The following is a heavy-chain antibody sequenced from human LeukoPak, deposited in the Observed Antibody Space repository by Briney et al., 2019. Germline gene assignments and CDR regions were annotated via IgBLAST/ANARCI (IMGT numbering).Heavy chain of an antibody. CDR1: GGSISSSSYY. J-gene: IGHJ4*02. Sequence: SETLSLTCTVSGGSISSSSYYWGWIRQPPGKGLEWTGSIYYSGSTYYNPSLKSRVTISVDTSKNQFSLKLSSVTAADTAVYYCASHLSTRIYGSGSYSSDYWGQGTLVTVSS. CDR3: ASHLSTRIYGSGSYSSDY. CDR2: IYYSGST. V-gene: IGHV4-39*01. D-gene: IGHD3-10*01.